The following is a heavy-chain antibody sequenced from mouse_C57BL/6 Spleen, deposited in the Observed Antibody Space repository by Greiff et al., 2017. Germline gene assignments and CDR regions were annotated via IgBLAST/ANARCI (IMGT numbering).Heavy chain of an antibody. CDR2: IDPSDSYT. J-gene: IGHJ3*01. CDR3: ASRLRDDYWAGFGY. CDR1: GYTFTSYW. D-gene: IGHD2-4*01. Sequence: QVQLQQPGAELVRPGTSVKLSCKASGYTFTSYWMHWVKQRPGQGLEWIGVIDPSDSYTNYNQKFKGKATLTVDASSSTAYMQLSSLTSEDSAVYYCASRLRDDYWAGFGYWGQGTLVTVSA. V-gene: IGHV1-59*01.